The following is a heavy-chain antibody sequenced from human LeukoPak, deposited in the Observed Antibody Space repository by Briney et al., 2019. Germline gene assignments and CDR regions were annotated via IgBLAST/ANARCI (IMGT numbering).Heavy chain of an antibody. Sequence: GGSLRLSCAASGFTFSSYEMNWFRQAPGKGLEWVSYISSSGSTIYYADSVKGRFTMSRDNAKNSLYLQMNSLRAEDTAVYYCARKGTPGDAFDIWGQGTMVTVSS. J-gene: IGHJ3*02. V-gene: IGHV3-48*03. D-gene: IGHD1-7*01. CDR1: GFTFSSYE. CDR2: ISSSGSTI. CDR3: ARKGTPGDAFDI.